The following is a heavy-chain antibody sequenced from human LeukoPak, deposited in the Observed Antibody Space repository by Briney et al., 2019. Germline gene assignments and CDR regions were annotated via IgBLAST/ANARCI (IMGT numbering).Heavy chain of an antibody. CDR2: ISYDGSNK. CDR3: ARDRMAVAGRFDN. V-gene: IGHV3-30*03. CDR1: GFTFSSYG. Sequence: PGGSLRLSCAASGFTFSSYGMHWVRQAPGKGLEWVAVISYDGSNKYYADSVKGRFTISRDNSKNTLYLQMNSLRAEDTAVYYCARDRMAVAGRFDNWGQGTLVTVSS. J-gene: IGHJ4*02. D-gene: IGHD6-19*01.